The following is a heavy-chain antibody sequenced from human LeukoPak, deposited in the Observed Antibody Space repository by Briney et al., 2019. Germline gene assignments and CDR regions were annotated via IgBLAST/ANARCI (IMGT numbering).Heavy chain of an antibody. D-gene: IGHD7-27*01. CDR3: SRIRTGDGNSIFDS. V-gene: IGHV3-73*01. Sequence: GGSLRLSCAASGFTFSGSAIHWVRQASGRGLEWVGRIRSKTNNYATAYSESVRGRFTISRDDSQNTAYLQMNSLKTEDTAIYYCSRIRTGDGNSIFDSWGQGTLVTASS. CDR1: GFTFSGSA. J-gene: IGHJ4*02. CDR2: IRSKTNNYAT.